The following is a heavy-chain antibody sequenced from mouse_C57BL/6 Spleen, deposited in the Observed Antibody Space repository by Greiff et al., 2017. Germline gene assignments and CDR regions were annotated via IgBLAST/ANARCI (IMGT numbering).Heavy chain of an antibody. V-gene: IGHV5-16*01. CDR3: ARDENGGGSPWDFDI. J-gene: IGHJ1*03. CDR2: INSDGSST. CDR1: GFTFSDYY. Sequence: EVHLEESEGGFVQPGSSMKLSCKASGFTFSDYYMAWVRQVPEKGLEWVANINSDGSSTTYLDSLKSRFIFSIDNAKNILYLQLSSLKSEDTATYYWARDENGGGSPWDFDIWGTGTTVTVSS. D-gene: IGHD1-1*02.